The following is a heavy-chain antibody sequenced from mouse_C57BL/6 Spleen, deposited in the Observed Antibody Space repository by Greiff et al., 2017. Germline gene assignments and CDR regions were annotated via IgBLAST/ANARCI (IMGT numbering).Heavy chain of an antibody. V-gene: IGHV1-55*01. CDR1: GYTFTSYW. Sequence: VQLQQPGAEHVKPGASVKMSCKASGYTFTSYWITWVKQRPGQGLEWIGDIYPGSGSTNYNEKFKSKATLTVDTSSSTAYMQLSSLTSEDSAVYYCARSGHYYGSREYFDYWGQGTTLTVSS. CDR2: IYPGSGST. D-gene: IGHD1-1*01. J-gene: IGHJ2*01. CDR3: ARSGHYYGSREYFDY.